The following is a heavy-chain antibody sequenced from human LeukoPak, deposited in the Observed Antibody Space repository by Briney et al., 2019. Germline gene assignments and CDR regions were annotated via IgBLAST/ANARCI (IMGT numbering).Heavy chain of an antibody. CDR1: GGTFSSYA. CDR3: ARGTDTVTTRGYKGGFDY. J-gene: IGHJ4*02. D-gene: IGHD4-11*01. V-gene: IGHV1-69*05. Sequence: ASVKVSCKASGGTFSSYAISWVRQAPGQGLEWMGGIIPIFGTANYAQKFQGRVTITTDESTSTAYMELSSLRSEDTAVYYCARGTDTVTTRGYKGGFDYWGQGTLVTVSS. CDR2: IIPIFGTA.